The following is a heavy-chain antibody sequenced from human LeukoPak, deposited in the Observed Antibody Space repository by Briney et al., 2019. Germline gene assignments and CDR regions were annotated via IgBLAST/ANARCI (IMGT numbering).Heavy chain of an antibody. CDR3: ARGPPYCSGGSCPLGY. CDR1: GFTFSSYW. Sequence: GSLRLSCAASGFTFSSYWTSWVRQAPGKGLEWVANIKQDGSEKYYVDSVKGRFTISRDNAKNSLYLQMNSLRAEDTAVYYCARGPPYCSGGSCPLGYWGQGTLVTVSS. J-gene: IGHJ4*02. V-gene: IGHV3-7*01. CDR2: IKQDGSEK. D-gene: IGHD2-15*01.